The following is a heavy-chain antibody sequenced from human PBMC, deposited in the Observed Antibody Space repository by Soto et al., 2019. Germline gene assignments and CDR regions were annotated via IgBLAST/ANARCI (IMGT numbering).Heavy chain of an antibody. D-gene: IGHD2-2*03. CDR2: ISAYNGNT. Sequence: ASVKVSCKASGYTFTSYGISWVRQAPGQGLEWMGWISAYNGNTNYAQKLQGRVTMTTDTSTSTAYMELRSLRSDDTAVYYCARLPGYCSSTSCHGYYYYGMDVWGQGTTVTV. CDR1: GYTFTSYG. CDR3: ARLPGYCSSTSCHGYYYYGMDV. V-gene: IGHV1-18*01. J-gene: IGHJ6*02.